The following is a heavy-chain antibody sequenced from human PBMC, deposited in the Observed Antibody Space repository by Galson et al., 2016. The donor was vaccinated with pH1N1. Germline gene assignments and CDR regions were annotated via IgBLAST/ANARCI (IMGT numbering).Heavy chain of an antibody. CDR1: GFTFSSYW. CDR2: INQDGSEK. D-gene: IGHD4-23*01. Sequence: SLRLSCAASGFTFSSYWMTWVRQAPGKGLEWVANINQDGSEKYYVNSVKGRSTISRGNAKNSLYLQMNSLRAEDTAVYYCARGIYSSNSYWGQGTLVTVSS. CDR3: ARGIYSSNSY. J-gene: IGHJ4*02. V-gene: IGHV3-7*01.